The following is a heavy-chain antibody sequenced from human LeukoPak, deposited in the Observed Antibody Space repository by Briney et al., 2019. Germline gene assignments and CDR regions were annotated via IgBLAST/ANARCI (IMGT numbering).Heavy chain of an antibody. Sequence: GGSLRLSCAASGFTFSDYYMSWIRQAPGKGLEWVAVISYDGSNKYYADSVKGRFTISRDNSKNTLYLQMNSLRAEDTAVYYCARGVAYDSSGYYRFDYWGQGTLVTVSS. D-gene: IGHD3-22*01. CDR1: GFTFSDYY. V-gene: IGHV3-30-3*01. CDR3: ARGVAYDSSGYYRFDY. CDR2: ISYDGSNK. J-gene: IGHJ4*02.